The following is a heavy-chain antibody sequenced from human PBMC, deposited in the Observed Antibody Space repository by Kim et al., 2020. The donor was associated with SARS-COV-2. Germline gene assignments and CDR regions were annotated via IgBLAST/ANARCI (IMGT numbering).Heavy chain of an antibody. J-gene: IGHJ4*02. D-gene: IGHD3-9*01. Sequence: SETLSLTCTVSGGSISSSSYYWGWIRQPPGKGLEWIGSIYYSGSTYYNPSLKSRVTISVDTSKNQFSLKLSSVTAADTAVYYCARSLAGAYYDILTGSFGYYFDYWGQGTLVTVSS. V-gene: IGHV4-39*07. CDR1: GGSISSSSYY. CDR2: IYYSGST. CDR3: ARSLAGAYYDILTGSFGYYFDY.